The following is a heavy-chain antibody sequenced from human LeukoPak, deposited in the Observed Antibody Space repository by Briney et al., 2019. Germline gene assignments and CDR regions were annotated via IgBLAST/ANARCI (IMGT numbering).Heavy chain of an antibody. D-gene: IGHD3-22*01. V-gene: IGHV3-21*06. CDR3: ARDYYDSSGYYSPLFDY. CDR1: GFTLSSHF. Sequence: GGPLRLSCAASGFTLSSHFMNWVRQAPGKGLEWVSSIGSTGSPISYADSLKGRFSISRDNAGSLVYLQINSLRPEDTAVYYCARDYYDSSGYYSPLFDYWGQGTLVTVSS. J-gene: IGHJ4*02. CDR2: IGSTGSPI.